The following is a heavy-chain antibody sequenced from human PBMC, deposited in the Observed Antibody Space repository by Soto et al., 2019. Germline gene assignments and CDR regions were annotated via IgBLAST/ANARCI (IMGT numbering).Heavy chain of an antibody. J-gene: IGHJ5*02. CDR2: INPRDSST. D-gene: IGHD1-26*01. V-gene: IGHV1-46*01. CDR3: ARDIGDSGSHWFDP. Sequence: GASVKVSCKASGYIFTNYYIHWLRQVPGQGLEWMGIINPRDSSTRYAQKFQGRVTMTRETSPSTVYMELSSLRFEDTAMYYCARDIGDSGSHWFDPWGQGSLVTVSS. CDR1: GYIFTNYY.